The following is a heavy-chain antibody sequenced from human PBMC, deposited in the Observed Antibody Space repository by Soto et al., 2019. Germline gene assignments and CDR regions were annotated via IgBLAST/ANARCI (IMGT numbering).Heavy chain of an antibody. Sequence: QVQLQESGPGLVKPSQTLSLTCTVSGGSISSGGYYWSWIRQHPGKGLEWIGYIYYSGSTYYNPSIKSRVTISVDTSKKQFSLKLSSVTAADTAVYYCARAYGVVLMVYAITFDLWGRGTLVTVSS. CDR2: IYYSGST. CDR3: ARAYGVVLMVYAITFDL. V-gene: IGHV4-31*03. D-gene: IGHD2-8*01. CDR1: GGSISSGGYY. J-gene: IGHJ2*01.